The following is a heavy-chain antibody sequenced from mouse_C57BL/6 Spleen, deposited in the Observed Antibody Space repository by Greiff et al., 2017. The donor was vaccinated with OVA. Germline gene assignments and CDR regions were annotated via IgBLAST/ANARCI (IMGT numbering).Heavy chain of an antibody. J-gene: IGHJ2*01. Sequence: EVQRVESGGGLVKPGGSLKLSCAASGFTFSDYGMHWVRQAPEKGLEWVAYISSGSSIIYYADTVKGRFTISRDNAKNTLFLQMTSLRSEDTAVYYCARAYYSNYNYFDDWGQGTTLTGSS. D-gene: IGHD2-5*01. CDR3: ARAYYSNYNYFDD. CDR1: GFTFSDYG. V-gene: IGHV5-17*01. CDR2: ISSGSSII.